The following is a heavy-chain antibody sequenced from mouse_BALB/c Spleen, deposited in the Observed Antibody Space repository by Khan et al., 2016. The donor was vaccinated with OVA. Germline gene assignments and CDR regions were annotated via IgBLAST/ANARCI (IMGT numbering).Heavy chain of an antibody. V-gene: IGHV3-2*02. CDR1: GYSITTDYA. CDR2: ISYSGNT. D-gene: IGHD1-1*01. CDR3: ARVYGGDFDY. J-gene: IGHJ2*01. Sequence: QLEESGPGLVKPSQSLSLTCTVTGYSITTDYAWNWIRQFPGKKLEWMGFISYSGNTKYNPSLKSRISITRDTSKNQFFLQLKSVTTEDTARYYCARVYGGDFDYWGQGTTRTVSS.